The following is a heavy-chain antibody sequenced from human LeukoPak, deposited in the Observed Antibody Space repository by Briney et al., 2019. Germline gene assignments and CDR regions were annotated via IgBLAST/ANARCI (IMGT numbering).Heavy chain of an antibody. CDR1: GFPFSSYS. Sequence: GGSLRLSCAASGFPFSSYSMNWVRQAPGKGLEWVSYIRCSSSTIYYADSVKGRFSISRDNAKNSLYLQMNSLRAEDTAVYYCARDSSSSPDSYYYYYMDVWGKGTTVTVSS. CDR2: IRCSSSTI. CDR3: ARDSSSSPDSYYYYYMDV. J-gene: IGHJ6*03. D-gene: IGHD6-6*01. V-gene: IGHV3-48*04.